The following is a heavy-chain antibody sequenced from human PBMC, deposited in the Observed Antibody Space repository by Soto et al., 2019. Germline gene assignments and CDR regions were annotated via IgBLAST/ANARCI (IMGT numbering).Heavy chain of an antibody. V-gene: IGHV3-23*01. Sequence: GGSLRLSCAASGFTFSSYAMSWVRQAPGKGLEWVSAISGSGGSTYYADSVKGRFTISRDNSKNTLYLQMNSLRAEDTAVYYCARQNSGSYPERYGYFDYWGQGTLVTVSS. CDR3: ARQNSGSYPERYGYFDY. J-gene: IGHJ4*02. D-gene: IGHD1-26*01. CDR1: GFTFSSYA. CDR2: ISGSGGST.